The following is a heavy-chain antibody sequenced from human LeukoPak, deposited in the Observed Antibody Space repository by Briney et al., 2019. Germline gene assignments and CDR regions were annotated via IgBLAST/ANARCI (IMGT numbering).Heavy chain of an antibody. CDR3: ANDIRPNDC. CDR2: ISISGDNT. J-gene: IGHJ4*02. CDR1: GFTFSSHA. Sequence: GGSLRLSCGASGFTFSSHAMTWVRQAPGKGLEWVSAISISGDNTYYADAVKGRFTISRDNSKNTVYLQMNSLRAEDTGVYYCANDIRPNDCWGQGTLVTVSS. V-gene: IGHV3-23*01. D-gene: IGHD2-21*01.